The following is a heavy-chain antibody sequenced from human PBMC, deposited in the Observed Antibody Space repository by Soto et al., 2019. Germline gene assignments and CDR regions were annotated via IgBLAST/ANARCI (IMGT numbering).Heavy chain of an antibody. CDR2: ISSSSSYI. CDR1: GFTFSSYS. V-gene: IGHV3-21*01. CDR3: ARKTITIFGVVPRDAFDI. D-gene: IGHD3-3*01. J-gene: IGHJ3*02. Sequence: EMQLVESGGGLVKPGGSLRLSCAASGFTFSSYSMNWVRQAPGKGLEWVSSISSSSSYIYYADSVKGRFTISRDNAKNSLYLQMNSLRAEDTAVYYCARKTITIFGVVPRDAFDIWGQGTMVTVSS.